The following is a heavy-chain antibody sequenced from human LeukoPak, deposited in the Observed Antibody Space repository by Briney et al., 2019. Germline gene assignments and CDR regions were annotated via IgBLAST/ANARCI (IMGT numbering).Heavy chain of an antibody. CDR2: IIHSGGST. J-gene: IGHJ6*02. CDR1: GFTFSNYA. Sequence: GGSLRLSCAASGFTFSNYAMSWVRQSPGKGLEWVSSIIHSGGSTYYADSVKGRFTISRDNSKNTLYLQMNSLRAEDTAVYYCAKVYFYGMDVWGQGTTVTVSS. V-gene: IGHV3-23*01. CDR3: AKVYFYGMDV.